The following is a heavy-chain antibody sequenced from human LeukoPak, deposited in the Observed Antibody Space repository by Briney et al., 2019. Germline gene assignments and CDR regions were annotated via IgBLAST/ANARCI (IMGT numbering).Heavy chain of an antibody. D-gene: IGHD3-22*01. CDR1: GFTFSSYG. Sequence: GGSRRLSCAASGFTFSSYGMHWIRQAPGKGLEWVAVISNDGSNKYYADSVKGRFTISRDNSKNTIYLQMNSLRAEDTAVYYCASYHDGSGYSPHLDYWGQGTLVTVSS. V-gene: IGHV3-30*03. J-gene: IGHJ4*02. CDR3: ASYHDGSGYSPHLDY. CDR2: ISNDGSNK.